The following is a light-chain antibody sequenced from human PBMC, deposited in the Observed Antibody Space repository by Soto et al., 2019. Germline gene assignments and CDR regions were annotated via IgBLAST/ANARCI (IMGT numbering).Light chain of an antibody. Sequence: IVLTQSPGTLSLSPGERATLSCRASQSVSSSYLAWYQQRPGQAPSLLSYGASSRATGIPDRLSGSGSGTDFTLTISRLEPEDFAVYYCQQYGSSPYTFGQGTKLEIK. V-gene: IGKV3-20*01. CDR3: QQYGSSPYT. J-gene: IGKJ2*01. CDR1: QSVSSSY. CDR2: GAS.